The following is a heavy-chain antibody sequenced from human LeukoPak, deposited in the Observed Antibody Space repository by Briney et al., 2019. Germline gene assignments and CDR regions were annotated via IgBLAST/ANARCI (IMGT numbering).Heavy chain of an antibody. CDR1: GYSFTSYW. CDR3: AIVGRSGYYFDY. Sequence: GESLKIYCKGSGYSFTSYWIGWVRQAPGKGLEWVSAISGSGGSTYYADSVKGRFTISRDNSKNTLYLQMNSLRAEDTAVYYCAIVGRSGYYFDYWGQGTLVTVSS. D-gene: IGHD3-22*01. CDR2: ISGSGGST. V-gene: IGHV3-23*01. J-gene: IGHJ4*02.